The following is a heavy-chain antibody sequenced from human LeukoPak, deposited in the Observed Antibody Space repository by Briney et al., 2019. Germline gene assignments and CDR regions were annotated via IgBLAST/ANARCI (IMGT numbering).Heavy chain of an antibody. Sequence: GGSLRLSCAASGFTFSSYWMHWVRQAPGKGLVWVSRINSDGSRTSYADSVKGRFTISRDNAKNTLYLQMNSLRAEDTAVYYCARVVHYYGMDVWGQGTTVTVSS. CDR2: INSDGSRT. V-gene: IGHV3-74*01. J-gene: IGHJ6*02. CDR3: ARVVHYYGMDV. CDR1: GFTFSSYW.